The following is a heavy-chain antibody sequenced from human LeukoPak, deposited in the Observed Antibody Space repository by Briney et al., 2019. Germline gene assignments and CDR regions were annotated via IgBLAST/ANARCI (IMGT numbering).Heavy chain of an antibody. CDR1: GFTFNSYT. D-gene: IGHD5-12*01. CDR2: ISGGSTYT. V-gene: IGHV3-21*01. CDR3: ARVRDLYRDY. J-gene: IGHJ4*02. Sequence: PGGSLRLSCAASGFTFNSYTMNWVRQAPGKGLEWVSSISGGSTYTFYADSVMGRFTISRDNAKNSLYLHMSSLRAEDTAVYYCARVRDLYRDYWGQGILVTVSS.